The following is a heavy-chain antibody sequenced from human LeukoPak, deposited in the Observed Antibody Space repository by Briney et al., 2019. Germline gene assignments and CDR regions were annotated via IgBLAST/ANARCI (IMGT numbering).Heavy chain of an antibody. CDR1: GGSISSSSYY. D-gene: IGHD3-10*01. V-gene: IGHV4-39*07. Sequence: SETLSLTCTVSGGSISSSSYYWGWIRQPPGKGLEWIGSIYYSGSTYYNPSLKSRVTISVDTSKNQFSLKLSSVTAADTAVYYCARGGPMALNWFDPWGQGTLVTVSS. J-gene: IGHJ5*02. CDR2: IYYSGST. CDR3: ARGGPMALNWFDP.